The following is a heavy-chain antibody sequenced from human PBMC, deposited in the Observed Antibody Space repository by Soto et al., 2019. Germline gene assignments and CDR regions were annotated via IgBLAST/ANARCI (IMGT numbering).Heavy chain of an antibody. V-gene: IGHV1-69*13. CDR2: IIPIFGTA. J-gene: IGHJ6*02. D-gene: IGHD3-3*01. CDR1: GGTFSSYA. CDR3: ARVYDFWSGYGYYGMDV. Sequence: SVKVSCKASGGTFSSYAISWVRQAPGQGLEWMGGIIPIFGTASYAQKFQGRVTITADGSTSTAYMELSSLRSEDTAVYYCARVYDFWSGYGYYGMDVWGQGTTVTVSS.